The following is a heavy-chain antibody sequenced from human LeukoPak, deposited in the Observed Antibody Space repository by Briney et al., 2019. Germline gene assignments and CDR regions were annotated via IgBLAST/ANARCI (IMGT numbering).Heavy chain of an antibody. J-gene: IGHJ4*02. CDR3: ARGSDNYGDYSFDY. CDR2: IYSGGST. CDR1: GFTVSSNY. V-gene: IGHV3-53*01. D-gene: IGHD4-17*01. Sequence: GGSLRLSCAASGFTVSSNYMSWVRQAPGKGLEWVSVIYSGGSTYYADSVKGRFTISRDNSKNTLYLQMNSLRAEDTAVYYCARGSDNYGDYSFDYWGQGTLVTVSS.